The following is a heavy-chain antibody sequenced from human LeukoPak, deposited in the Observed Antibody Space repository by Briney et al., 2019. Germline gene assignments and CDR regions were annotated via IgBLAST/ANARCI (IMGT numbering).Heavy chain of an antibody. CDR3: ARDAGGRTQREGWFDP. CDR2: INSDGIWI. Sequence: NPGGSLRLSCAASGFSFSTYSMNWVRQAPGKGLEWVSCINSDGIWIYYADSVKGRFTISRDNDRNSLYLQMNILRVEDTAVYYCARDAGGRTQREGWFDPWGQGTLVTVSS. V-gene: IGHV3-21*01. CDR1: GFSFSTYS. J-gene: IGHJ5*02. D-gene: IGHD1-26*01.